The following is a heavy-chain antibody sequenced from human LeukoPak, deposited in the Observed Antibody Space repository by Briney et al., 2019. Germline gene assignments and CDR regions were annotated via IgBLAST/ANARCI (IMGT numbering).Heavy chain of an antibody. D-gene: IGHD3-22*01. Sequence: GGSLRLSCAASGYTSSSYEMNWVRQATGKGLEWVSYISSSGSTIYYADSVKGRFTISRDNAKNSLYLQMNSLRAEDTAVYYCASEGSSGYSPYYWGQGTLVTVSS. V-gene: IGHV3-48*03. J-gene: IGHJ4*02. CDR1: GYTSSSYE. CDR2: ISSSGSTI. CDR3: ASEGSSGYSPYY.